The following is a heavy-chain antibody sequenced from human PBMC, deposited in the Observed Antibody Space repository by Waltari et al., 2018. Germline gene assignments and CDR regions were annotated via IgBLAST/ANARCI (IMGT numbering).Heavy chain of an antibody. V-gene: IGHV4-59*11. CDR1: GGSISSHY. CDR3: ARGIRIAVAGPNAFDI. J-gene: IGHJ3*02. CDR2: IYYSGST. Sequence: QVQLQESGPGLVKPSETLSLTCTVTGGSISSHYWSWILQAPGKGLEWIENIYYSGSTNYNPSHKSRVTMSVDRSKNQFALKLSSVTAADTAVYYCARGIRIAVAGPNAFDIWGQGTMVTVSS. D-gene: IGHD6-19*01.